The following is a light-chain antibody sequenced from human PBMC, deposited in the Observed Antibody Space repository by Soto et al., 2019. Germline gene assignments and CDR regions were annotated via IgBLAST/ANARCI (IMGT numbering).Light chain of an antibody. Sequence: EIVLTQSPATLYLSPGERATLSCRASQSVSSYLAWYQQKPGQAPRLLIYDASNRATGIPARFSSSGSGTDFTVNISSQAPEDFAVYYCQQRSNWPPLTFGGGIKVEIK. J-gene: IGKJ4*01. CDR2: DAS. CDR3: QQRSNWPPLT. CDR1: QSVSSY. V-gene: IGKV3-11*01.